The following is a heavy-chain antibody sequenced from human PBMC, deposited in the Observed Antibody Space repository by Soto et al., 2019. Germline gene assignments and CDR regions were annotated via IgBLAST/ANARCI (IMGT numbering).Heavy chain of an antibody. Sequence: PSETLSLTCAVSGGSIISSNWWSWVRQPPGKGLEWIGEIYHSGSTYYKPSLKSRVAMSVDTSKNQFSLKLTSATAADTAVYYCARRDWSGSTSHFYFDYWGQGVLVTSPQ. J-gene: IGHJ4*02. CDR3: ARRDWSGSTSHFYFDY. V-gene: IGHV4-4*02. CDR1: GGSIISSNW. CDR2: IYHSGST. D-gene: IGHD3-9*01.